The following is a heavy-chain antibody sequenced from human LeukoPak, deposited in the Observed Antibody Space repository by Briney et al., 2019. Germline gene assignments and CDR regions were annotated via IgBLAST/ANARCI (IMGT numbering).Heavy chain of an antibody. CDR2: IYSSGMT. D-gene: IGHD4-17*01. J-gene: IGHJ4*02. CDR1: GFTFSSYA. V-gene: IGHV3-23*03. CDR3: ARDLYGVSHDY. Sequence: GGSLRLSCAASGFTFSSYAMSWVRQAPGKGLEWVSVIYSSGMTYYADSVKGRFTISRDNSKNTLYLHMNSLRAEDTAVYYCARDLYGVSHDYWGQGTLVTVSS.